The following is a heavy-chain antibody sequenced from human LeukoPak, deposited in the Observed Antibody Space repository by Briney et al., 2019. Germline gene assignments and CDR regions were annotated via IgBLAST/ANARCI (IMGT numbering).Heavy chain of an antibody. CDR1: GFTFSSYW. J-gene: IGHJ4*02. CDR2: INTDVRST. Sequence: GGSLRLSCAASGFTFSSYWMHWVRQAPGKGLVWVSHINTDVRSTGHADSVKGRFTISRDNSKNTLYLQMNSLRAEDTAVYYCAREDGRTVRGVISYWGQGTLVTVSS. CDR3: AREDGRTVRGVISY. D-gene: IGHD3-10*01. V-gene: IGHV3-74*01.